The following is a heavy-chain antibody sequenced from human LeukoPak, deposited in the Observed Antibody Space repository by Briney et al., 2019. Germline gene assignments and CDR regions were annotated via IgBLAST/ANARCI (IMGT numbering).Heavy chain of an antibody. V-gene: IGHV3-64*01. CDR1: GFTFSSYA. J-gene: IGHJ4*02. D-gene: IGHD2-2*01. CDR3: ARVGVPAAIVYYFDY. Sequence: GGSLRLSCAASGFTFSSYAMHGVRQAPGKGLEYVSAISSNGGSTYYANSVKGRFTISRDNSKKTLYLQMGSLRAEDMAGYYCARVGVPAAIVYYFDYWGQGTLVTVSS. CDR2: ISSNGGST.